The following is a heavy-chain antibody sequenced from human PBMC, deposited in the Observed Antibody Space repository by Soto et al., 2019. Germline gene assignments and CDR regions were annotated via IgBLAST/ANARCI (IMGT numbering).Heavy chain of an antibody. CDR1: RYTLTELS. CDR2: FDPEDGET. CDR3: ATTPPYSGSPAIDY. V-gene: IGHV1-24*01. D-gene: IGHD1-26*01. Sequence: GASVKVSCKVSRYTLTELSMHWVRQAPGKGLEWMGGFDPEDGETIYAQKFQGRVTMTEDTSTDTAYMELSSLRSEDTAVYYCATTPPYSGSPAIDYWGQGTLVTVSS. J-gene: IGHJ4*02.